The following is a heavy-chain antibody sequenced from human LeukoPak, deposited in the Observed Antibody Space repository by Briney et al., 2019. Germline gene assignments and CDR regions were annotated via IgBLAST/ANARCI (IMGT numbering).Heavy chain of an antibody. CDR2: ISSGGRTI. Sequence: GGSLRLSCAASGFTFSNYEMNWVRQAPGKGLEWVSYISSGGRTIYYADSVKGRFTISRDNAENSLYLQMNSLRAEDTAVYYCAELGITMIGGVWGKGTTVTIPS. CDR3: AELGITMIGGV. D-gene: IGHD3-10*02. J-gene: IGHJ6*04. CDR1: GFTFSNYE. V-gene: IGHV3-48*03.